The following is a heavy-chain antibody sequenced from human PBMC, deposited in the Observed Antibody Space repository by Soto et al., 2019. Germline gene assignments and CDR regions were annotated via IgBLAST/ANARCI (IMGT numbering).Heavy chain of an antibody. J-gene: IGHJ4*02. CDR1: GFTFSRYA. D-gene: IGHD4-17*01. Sequence: EVQLLESGGGLVQPGGSLRLSCAASGFTFSRYAMSWVRQAPGKGLEWVSAISGSGGSTYYADSVKGRFTISRDNSKNTLYLQMNSLRAEDTAVYYCAKVKNDYGDYAMDYWGQGTLVTVSS. CDR2: ISGSGGST. V-gene: IGHV3-23*01. CDR3: AKVKNDYGDYAMDY.